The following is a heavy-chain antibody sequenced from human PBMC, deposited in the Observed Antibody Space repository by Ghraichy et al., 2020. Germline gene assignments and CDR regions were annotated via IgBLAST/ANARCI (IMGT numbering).Heavy chain of an antibody. V-gene: IGHV3-23*01. CDR3: AKGTSGTCEVKTYYYYYGLDV. D-gene: IGHD1-14*01. Sequence: GGSLRLSCTASGFSFFSYDMSWVRQPPGKGLEWVSGTTGSGGKTYYADSVKGRFTISRDNSKNTLYRQMNSLRAEDTAVYFCAKGTSGTCEVKTYYYYYGLDVWGQGTTVTVSS. CDR2: TTGSGGKT. J-gene: IGHJ6*02. CDR1: GFSFFSYD.